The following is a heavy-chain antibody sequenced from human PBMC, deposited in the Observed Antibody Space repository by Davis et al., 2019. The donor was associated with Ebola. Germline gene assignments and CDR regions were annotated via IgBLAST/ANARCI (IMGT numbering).Heavy chain of an antibody. CDR3: ARGGSPEWLLDYYYYGMDV. Sequence: GGSLRLSCAASGFTFSSYAMHWVRQAPGKGLEWVAVISYDGSNKYYADSVKGRFTISRDNSKNTLYLQMNSLRAEDTAVYYCARGGSPEWLLDYYYYGMDVWGQGTTVTVSS. D-gene: IGHD3-3*01. J-gene: IGHJ6*02. CDR2: ISYDGSNK. CDR1: GFTFSSYA. V-gene: IGHV3-30-3*01.